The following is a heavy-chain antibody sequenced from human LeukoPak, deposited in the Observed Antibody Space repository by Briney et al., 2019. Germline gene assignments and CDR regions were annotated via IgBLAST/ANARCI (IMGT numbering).Heavy chain of an antibody. J-gene: IGHJ3*02. CDR3: ARDVMSIVGATGYAFDI. CDR1: GFIFNNYA. D-gene: IGHD1-26*01. CDR2: ISYDGSSK. Sequence: GGSLRLSCAASGFIFNNYAIHWVRQAPGKGLDWVAVISYDGSSKYYADSVKGRFTISRDNSKNTLYLQMNSLRAEDTAVYYCARDVMSIVGATGYAFDIWGQGTMVTVSS. V-gene: IGHV3-30*04.